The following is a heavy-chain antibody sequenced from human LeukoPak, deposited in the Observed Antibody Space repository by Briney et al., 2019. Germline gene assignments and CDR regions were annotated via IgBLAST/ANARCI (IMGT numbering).Heavy chain of an antibody. V-gene: IGHV1-18*04. CDR2: ISAYNGNT. J-gene: IGHJ4*02. CDR1: GYTFTSYG. Sequence: GASVKVSCKASGYTFTSYGISWVRQAPGQGLEWMGWISAYNGNTNYAQKLQGRVPMTTDTSTSTAYMELRSLRSDDTAVYYCARDQRIWYSSGWPYFDYWGQGTLVTVSS. D-gene: IGHD6-19*01. CDR3: ARDQRIWYSSGWPYFDY.